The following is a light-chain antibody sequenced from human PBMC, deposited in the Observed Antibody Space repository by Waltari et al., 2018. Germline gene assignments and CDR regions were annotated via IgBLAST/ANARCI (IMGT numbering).Light chain of an antibody. V-gene: IGKV3-20*01. CDR3: QHYLRLPAT. J-gene: IGKJ1*01. CDR1: QSVNRY. CDR2: YAS. Sequence: ELVLTPSPGTLSLSPGERATLSCRASQSVNRYLAWYQQKPGQAPRLRIYYASTRATGIPDRFSGSGSWTDFSLTISRLEPEDYAVYHCQHYLRLPATFGQGTKVEIK.